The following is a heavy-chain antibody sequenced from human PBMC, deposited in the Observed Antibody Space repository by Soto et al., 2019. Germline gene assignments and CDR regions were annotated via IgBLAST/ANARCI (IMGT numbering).Heavy chain of an antibody. Sequence: PSETLSLTCAAYGGSFSGYYWSWIRQPPGKGLEWIGEINHSGSTSSNPSLKCRVTISVDTAKNQFSLKLSSVTGADTVVNYWARGRGRDGSSTSCYALCTCYYYGMDVWGQGTTVTVSS. D-gene: IGHD2-2*01. V-gene: IGHV4-34*01. CDR2: INHSGST. CDR1: GGSFSGYY. J-gene: IGHJ6*02. CDR3: ARGRGRDGSSTSCYALCTCYYYGMDV.